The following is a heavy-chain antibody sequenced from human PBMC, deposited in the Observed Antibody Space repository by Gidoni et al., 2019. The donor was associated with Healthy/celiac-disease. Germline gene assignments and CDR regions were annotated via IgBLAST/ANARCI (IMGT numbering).Heavy chain of an antibody. CDR3: ARVPLVRYYYYGMDV. CDR1: GGSISSYY. CDR2: IYYSGST. J-gene: IGHJ6*02. Sequence: QVQLQESGPGLVKPSETLSLTCTVSGGSISSYYWSWIRQPPGKGLEWIGYIYYSGSTNYNPSLKSRVTISVDTSKNQFSLKLSSVTAADTAVYYCARVPLVRYYYYGMDVWGQGTTDTVSS. V-gene: IGHV4-59*01. D-gene: IGHD6-13*01.